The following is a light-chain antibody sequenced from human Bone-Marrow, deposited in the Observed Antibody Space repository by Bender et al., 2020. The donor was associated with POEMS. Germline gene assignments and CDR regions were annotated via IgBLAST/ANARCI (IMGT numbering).Light chain of an antibody. CDR3: QVWDRTSDHLYV. CDR1: NIGSQT. V-gene: IGLV3-21*03. CDR2: DDS. Sequence: SYVLTQPPSVSVAPGKTARITCGGNNIGSQTVHWYQQKPGQAPVLVVYDDSDRPSGIPDRFSGSNSGNTATLTISRVEAGDEADYYCQVWDRTSDHLYVFGTGTKVTVL. J-gene: IGLJ1*01.